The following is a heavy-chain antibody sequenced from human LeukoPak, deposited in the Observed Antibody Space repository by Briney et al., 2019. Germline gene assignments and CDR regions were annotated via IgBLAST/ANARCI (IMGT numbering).Heavy chain of an antibody. V-gene: IGHV3-11*01. Sequence: GGSLRLSCAASGFTFSDYYMSWIRQAPGKGLEWVSYISSSGSTIYYADSVKGRFTISRDNAKNSLYLQMNSLRAEDTAMYYCARDRYYDFWSGYSGFDYWGQGTLVTVSS. CDR3: ARDRYYDFWSGYSGFDY. CDR2: ISSSGSTI. D-gene: IGHD3-3*01. J-gene: IGHJ4*02. CDR1: GFTFSDYY.